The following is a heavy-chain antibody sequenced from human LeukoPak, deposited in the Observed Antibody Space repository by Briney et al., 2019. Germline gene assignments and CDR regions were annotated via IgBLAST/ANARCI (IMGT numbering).Heavy chain of an antibody. Sequence: GASVKVSCKASGYTFSSYHVSWVRQALGQGLEWMGWISTYDGNTNYAQNFQGRVAMTTDTSTSTAYMELRSLRSDDTAVYYCARDFATWYFDYWGQGTLVTVSS. CDR3: ARDFATWYFDY. V-gene: IGHV1-18*01. D-gene: IGHD2-15*01. CDR2: ISTYDGNT. CDR1: GYTFSSYH. J-gene: IGHJ4*02.